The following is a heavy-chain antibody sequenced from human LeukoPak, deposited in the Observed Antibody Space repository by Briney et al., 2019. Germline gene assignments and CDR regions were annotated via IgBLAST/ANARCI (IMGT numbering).Heavy chain of an antibody. CDR3: ARGVYYYDSSGYWVY. Sequence: GASVKVSCKASGGTFSSYAISWVRQAPGQGLEWMGGIIPIFGTANYAQKFQGRVTMTRDMSTSTAYMELRSLRSDDTAVYYCARGVYYYDSSGYWVYWGQGTLVTVSS. J-gene: IGHJ4*02. V-gene: IGHV1-69*05. CDR2: IIPIFGTA. CDR1: GGTFSSYA. D-gene: IGHD3-22*01.